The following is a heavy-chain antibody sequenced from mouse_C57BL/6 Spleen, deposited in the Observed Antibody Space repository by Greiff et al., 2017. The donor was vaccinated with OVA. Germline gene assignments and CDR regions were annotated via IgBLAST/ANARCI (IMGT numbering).Heavy chain of an antibody. D-gene: IGHD2-13*01. V-gene: IGHV1-54*01. CDR2: INPGSGGT. Sequence: VQLQESGAELVRPGTSVKVSCKASGYAFTNYLIEWVKQRPGQGLEWIGVINPGSGGTNYNEKFKGKATLTADKSSSTAYMQLSSLTSEDSAVYFGARSTMVTRRSFAYWGQGTLVTVSA. CDR1: GYAFTNYL. CDR3: ARSTMVTRRSFAY. J-gene: IGHJ3*01.